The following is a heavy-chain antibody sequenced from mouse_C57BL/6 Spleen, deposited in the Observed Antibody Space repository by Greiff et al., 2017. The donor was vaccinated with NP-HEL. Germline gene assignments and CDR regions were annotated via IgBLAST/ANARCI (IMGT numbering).Heavy chain of an antibody. CDR3: ARKGYYGSSPWFAY. J-gene: IGHJ3*01. CDR2: INPGSGGT. Sequence: VQLVESGAELVRPGTSVKVSCKASGYAFTNYLIEWVKQRPGQGLEWIGVINPGSGGTNYNEKFKGKATLTADKSSSTAYMQLSSLTSEDSAVYFCARKGYYGSSPWFAYWGQGTLVTVSA. D-gene: IGHD1-1*01. V-gene: IGHV1-54*01. CDR1: GYAFTNYL.